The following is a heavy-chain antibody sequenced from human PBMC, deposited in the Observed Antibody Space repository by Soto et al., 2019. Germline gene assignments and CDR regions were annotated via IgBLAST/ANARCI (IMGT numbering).Heavy chain of an antibody. D-gene: IGHD2-15*01. J-gene: IGHJ4*02. V-gene: IGHV3-53*01. CDR2: IYARGAT. CDR3: ARGPAYTSGLDV. CDR1: GFVISNSY. Sequence: EVQLVESGGGLIRPGGSLRLSCAASGFVISNSYMAWVRQAPGKGLEWVSTIYARGATFYAEAVKGRFTISRDDPKNSLLLQMRSLRVEDTAIYYGARGPAYTSGLDVWGQGALVTVSS.